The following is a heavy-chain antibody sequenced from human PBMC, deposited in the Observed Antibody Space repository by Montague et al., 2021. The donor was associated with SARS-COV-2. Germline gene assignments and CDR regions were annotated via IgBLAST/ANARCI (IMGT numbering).Heavy chain of an antibody. CDR2: IYYSGST. V-gene: IGHV4-59*01. CDR1: GGSISSYY. D-gene: IGHD2-8*02. J-gene: IGHJ6*02. CDR3: ARDLVAGGMDV. Sequence: SETLFLTCTVSGGSISSYYWSWIRQPPGKGLEWIGYIYYSGSTNYNPSLKSRVTISVDTSKNQFSLKLSSVTAADTAVYYCARDLVAGGMDVWGQGTTVTVSS.